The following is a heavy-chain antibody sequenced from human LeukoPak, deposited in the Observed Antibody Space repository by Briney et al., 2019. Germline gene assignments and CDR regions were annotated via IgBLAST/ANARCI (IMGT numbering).Heavy chain of an antibody. CDR2: IKSKTDGGTT. CDR3: TTAPNYYDSSGHYHNTFDF. V-gene: IGHV3-15*01. D-gene: IGHD3-22*01. Sequence: GGSLRLSCAASGFSFNDAWMSWVRQAPGKGLEWVGRIKSKTDGGTTEYAAPMKGRFSISREDSKNTVYLQINSLKTEDTAVYYCTTAPNYYDSSGHYHNTFDFWGQGTLVTVSS. J-gene: IGHJ4*02. CDR1: GFSFNDAW.